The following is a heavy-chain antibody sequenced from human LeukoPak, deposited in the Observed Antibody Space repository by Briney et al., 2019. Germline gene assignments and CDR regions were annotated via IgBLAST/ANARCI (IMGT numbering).Heavy chain of an antibody. D-gene: IGHD1-14*01. CDR1: GFTSSSYA. V-gene: IGHV3-23*01. CDR2: ISGSGLST. Sequence: PGGSLRLSCAASGFTSSSYAMSWVRQAPGKGLECVSAISGSGLSTYYADSVKGRFTISRDNSKNTLYLQMSSLRAEAPAVYYRSKGFPAPPDSLPPAFDIWGQGTVVTVSS. J-gene: IGHJ3*02. CDR3: SKGFPAPPDSLPPAFDI.